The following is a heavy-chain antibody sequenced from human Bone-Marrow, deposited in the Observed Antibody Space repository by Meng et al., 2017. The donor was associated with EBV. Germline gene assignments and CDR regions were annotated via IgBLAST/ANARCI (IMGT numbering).Heavy chain of an antibody. V-gene: IGHV1-2*06. CDR2: INPNSGGT. D-gene: IGHD3-10*01. Sequence: GQLVQSGAGVKKPGATVKVSCKASGYTFTGYYMHWVRQAPGQGLEWMGRINPNSGGTNYAQKLQGRVTMTRDTSISTAYMELSRLRSDDTAVYYCARMSYGSGSYYNWFDPWGQGTLVTVSS. CDR1: GYTFTGYY. J-gene: IGHJ5*02. CDR3: ARMSYGSGSYYNWFDP.